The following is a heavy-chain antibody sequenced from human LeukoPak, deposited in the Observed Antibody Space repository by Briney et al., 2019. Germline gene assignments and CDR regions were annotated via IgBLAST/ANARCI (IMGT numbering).Heavy chain of an antibody. D-gene: IGHD6-13*01. CDR2: ISSSSSYI. V-gene: IGHV3-21*01. CDR3: ARGRGWGRSLAAAVYLDH. CDR1: GFTFSSHS. Sequence: GESLKLSCAASGFTFSSHSMNWVRQAPGKGLEWVSSISSSSSYIYYADSVKGRFTISKDNAKNSLYLQMNSLRAEDTAVYYCARGRGWGRSLAAAVYLDHWGQGTLVTVSS. J-gene: IGHJ4*02.